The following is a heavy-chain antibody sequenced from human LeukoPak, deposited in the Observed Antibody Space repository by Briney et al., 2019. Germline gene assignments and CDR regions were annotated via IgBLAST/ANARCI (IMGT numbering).Heavy chain of an antibody. CDR3: ARSIGYYYYYMDV. Sequence: SSETLSLTCTVSGGSISSYYWSWIRQSPGKGLEWIGYIYYSGRTNYNPSLKSRVTISVDTSKNQFSLKLSSVTAADTAVYYCARSIGYYYYYMDVWGKGTTVTVSS. V-gene: IGHV4-59*12. CDR1: GGSISSYY. J-gene: IGHJ6*03. CDR2: IYYSGRT.